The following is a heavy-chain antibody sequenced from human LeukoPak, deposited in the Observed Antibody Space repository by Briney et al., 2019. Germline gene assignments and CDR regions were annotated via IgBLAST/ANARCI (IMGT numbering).Heavy chain of an antibody. D-gene: IGHD5-18*01. Sequence: PSQTLSLTCTVSGGSISSGDYYWSWIRQPPGKGLEWIGYIYYSGSTYYNPSLKSRVTISVDTSKNQFSLKLSSVTAADPAVYYCAGSGYSYGLGAFDIWGQGTMVTVSS. V-gene: IGHV4-30-4*01. CDR3: AGSGYSYGLGAFDI. CDR1: GGSISSGDYY. J-gene: IGHJ3*02. CDR2: IYYSGST.